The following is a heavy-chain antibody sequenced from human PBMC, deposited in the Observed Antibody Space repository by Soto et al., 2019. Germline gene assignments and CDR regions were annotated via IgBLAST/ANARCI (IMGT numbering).Heavy chain of an antibody. CDR3: ARKSITIFGVAAVAFDI. Sequence: KASETLSLTCTVSGGSISSSSYYWGWIRQPPGKGLEWIGSIYYSGSTYYNPSLKSRVTISVDTSKNQFSLKLSSVTAADTAVYYCARKSITIFGVAAVAFDIWGQGTMVTVPS. V-gene: IGHV4-39*01. J-gene: IGHJ3*02. CDR2: IYYSGST. CDR1: GGSISSSSYY. D-gene: IGHD3-3*01.